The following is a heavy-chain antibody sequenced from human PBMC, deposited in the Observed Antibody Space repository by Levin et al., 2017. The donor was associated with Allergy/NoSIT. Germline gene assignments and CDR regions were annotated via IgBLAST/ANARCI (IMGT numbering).Heavy chain of an antibody. J-gene: IGHJ4*02. CDR2: IHTSGST. CDR3: ATFPLGFYASGSYAPY. V-gene: IGHV4-61*02. CDR1: GGSISSGSYY. D-gene: IGHD3-10*01. Sequence: SETLSLTCTVSGGSISSGSYYWSWIRQPAGKGLESIGRIHTSGSTYYNPSLKNRVTISLDTSKNQFSLKLTSVTAADTAVYYCATFPLGFYASGSYAPYWGQGTLVTVSS.